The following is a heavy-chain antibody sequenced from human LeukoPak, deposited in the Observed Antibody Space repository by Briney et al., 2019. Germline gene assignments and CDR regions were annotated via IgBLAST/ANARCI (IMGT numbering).Heavy chain of an antibody. D-gene: IGHD3-16*02. CDR3: ARVINYVWGSYRFDY. CDR2: IYYSGST. Sequence: PSETLSLTCTVSGRSISSYYWSWIRQPPGKGLEWIGYIYYSGSTNYNPSLKSRVTISVDTSKNQFSLKLSSVTAADTAVYYCARVINYVWGSYRFDYWGQGTLVTVSS. J-gene: IGHJ4*02. CDR1: GRSISSYY. V-gene: IGHV4-59*01.